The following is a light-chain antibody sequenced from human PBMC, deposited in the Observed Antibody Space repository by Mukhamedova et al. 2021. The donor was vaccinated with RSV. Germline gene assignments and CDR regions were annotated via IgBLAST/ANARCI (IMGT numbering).Light chain of an antibody. J-gene: IGKJ3*01. CDR2: EAS. Sequence: WYQRRVHGKAPKLLIYEASSLESGVPSRFSGSGSGTVFTLTISSLQPEDFAIYYCQQSSNVPFTFGPGTKVEIK. V-gene: IGKV1-39*01. CDR3: QQSSNVPFT.